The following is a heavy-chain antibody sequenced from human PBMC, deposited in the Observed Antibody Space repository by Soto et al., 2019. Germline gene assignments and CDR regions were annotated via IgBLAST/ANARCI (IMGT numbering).Heavy chain of an antibody. J-gene: IGHJ4*02. CDR1: GYTLTELS. CDR2: ISAYNGNT. Sequence: ASVKVSCKVSGYTLTELSMHWVRQAPGKGLEWMGWISAYNGNTNYAQKLQGRVTMTTDTSTSTAYMELRSLRSDDTAVYYCARDRGAVAGTDYWGQGTLVTVSS. D-gene: IGHD6-19*01. CDR3: ARDRGAVAGTDY. V-gene: IGHV1-18*01.